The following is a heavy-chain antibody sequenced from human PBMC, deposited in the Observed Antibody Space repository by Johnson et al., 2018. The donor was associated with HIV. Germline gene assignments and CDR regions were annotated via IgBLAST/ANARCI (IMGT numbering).Heavy chain of an antibody. CDR1: GFNFSSYG. CDR3: ARGLLAGNDAFDI. V-gene: IGHV3-30*19. J-gene: IGHJ3*02. Sequence: QVQLVESGGGLIQPGGSLRLSCVASGFNFSSYGMHWVRQAPGKGLEWVAVISYDGSNKYYADSVKGRFTISRDTSKNTLYLQMNSLRAEDTAVYYCARGLLAGNDAFDIWGQGTMVTVSS. D-gene: IGHD6-13*01. CDR2: ISYDGSNK.